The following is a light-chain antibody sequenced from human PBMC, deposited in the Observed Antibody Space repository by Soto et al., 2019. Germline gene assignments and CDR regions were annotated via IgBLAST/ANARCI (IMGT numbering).Light chain of an antibody. CDR1: SSNIGTNT. J-gene: IGLJ3*02. Sequence: QAVVTQPPSASGTPGQRVTISCSGSSSNIGTNTVAWYQQLPGTAPKLVIYSNSHRPSGVPDRFSGSKSGTSASLAISGLQSEDEADYYCAAWDDSLTGWVFGGGTKVTVL. V-gene: IGLV1-44*01. CDR2: SNS. CDR3: AAWDDSLTGWV.